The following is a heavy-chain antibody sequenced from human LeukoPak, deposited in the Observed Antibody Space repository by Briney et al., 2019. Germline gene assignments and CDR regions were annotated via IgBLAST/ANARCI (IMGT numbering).Heavy chain of an antibody. D-gene: IGHD6-19*01. V-gene: IGHV3-23*01. Sequence: PGGSLRLSCAASGFTFSSNAMSWVRQAPGKGLEWVSGTSGSGGATYYADSVKGRFSIPRDNSKNTLYLQMNSLRAEDTAIYYCAKSPQWLVPSWFDPWGQGTLVTVSS. CDR2: TSGSGGAT. CDR3: AKSPQWLVPSWFDP. CDR1: GFTFSSNA. J-gene: IGHJ5*02.